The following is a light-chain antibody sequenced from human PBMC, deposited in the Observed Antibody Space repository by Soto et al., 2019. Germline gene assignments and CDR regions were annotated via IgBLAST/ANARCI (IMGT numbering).Light chain of an antibody. CDR3: SSYTSSNSVL. V-gene: IGLV1-40*01. J-gene: IGLJ2*01. CDR1: SSNLGAGFD. CDR2: EVG. Sequence: QSVLTQPPSVSGAPGQRLTISCTGTSSNLGAGFDVHWYQQLPGTPPKLLIYEVGNRPSGVSNRFSGSKSGNTASLTISGLQAEDEADYYCSSYTSSNSVLFGGGTKVTVL.